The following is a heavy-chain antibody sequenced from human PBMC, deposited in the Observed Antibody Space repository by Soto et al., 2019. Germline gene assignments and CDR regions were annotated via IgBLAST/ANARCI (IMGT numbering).Heavy chain of an antibody. CDR2: ISGSGGST. CDR1: GFTFSSYA. Sequence: GGSLRLSCAASGFTFSSYAMSWVRQAPGKGLEWVSAISGSGGSTYYADSVKGRFTISRDNSKNTLYLQMDSLRAEDTAVYYCAKDPLRPYYYGMDVWGQGTTVTVSS. J-gene: IGHJ6*02. CDR3: AKDPLRPYYYGMDV. V-gene: IGHV3-23*01.